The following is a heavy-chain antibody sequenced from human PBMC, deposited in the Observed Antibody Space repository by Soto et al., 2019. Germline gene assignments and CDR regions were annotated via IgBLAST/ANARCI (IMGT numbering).Heavy chain of an antibody. CDR1: GYTFTSYG. J-gene: IGHJ4*02. Sequence: ASVKVSCKASGYTFTSYGISWVRQAPGQGLEWMGWISAYNGNTNYAQKLQGRVTMTTETSTSTAYMELRSLRSDDTAVYYCARDIKEYSGYARFDYWGQGTLVTVSS. D-gene: IGHD5-12*01. CDR2: ISAYNGNT. CDR3: ARDIKEYSGYARFDY. V-gene: IGHV1-18*01.